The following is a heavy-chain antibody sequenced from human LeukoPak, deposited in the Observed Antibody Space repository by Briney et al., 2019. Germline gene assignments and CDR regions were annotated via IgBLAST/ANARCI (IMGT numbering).Heavy chain of an antibody. D-gene: IGHD3-9*01. J-gene: IGHJ4*02. CDR1: GVSITSSGYY. V-gene: IGHV4-39*01. Sequence: ASETLSLTCTVSGVSITSSGYYWVWLRQPPGKGLEWIGTIYYIGNTNYNPSLKSRVTVSVDTSKNQFSLKLSSVTAADTAVYYCARRSLTGYYFNYWGQGTLVTVSS. CDR2: IYYIGNT. CDR3: ARRSLTGYYFNY.